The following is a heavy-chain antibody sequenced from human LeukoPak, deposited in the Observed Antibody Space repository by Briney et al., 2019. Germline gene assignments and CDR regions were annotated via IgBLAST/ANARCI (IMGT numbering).Heavy chain of an antibody. CDR3: AKDLAKTVLRFLEPLEFDP. CDR1: GFTFSSYA. J-gene: IGHJ5*02. CDR2: ISGSGGST. D-gene: IGHD3-3*01. V-gene: IGHV3-23*01. Sequence: PGGSLRLSCAASGFTFSSYAMSWVRQAPGEGLECVSAISGSGGSTYYADSVKGRFTISRDNSKNTLYLQMNSPRAEDTAVYYCAKDLAKTVLRFLEPLEFDPWGQGTLVTASS.